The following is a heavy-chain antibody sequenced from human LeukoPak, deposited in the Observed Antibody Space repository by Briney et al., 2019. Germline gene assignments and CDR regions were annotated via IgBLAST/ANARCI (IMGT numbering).Heavy chain of an antibody. V-gene: IGHV4-59*08. Sequence: SETLSLTCTVSGGSISSYYWSWIRQPPGKGLEWIGFIYYSGSTNYNPSLKSRVTISVDTSKNQFSLKLSSVTAADTAVYYCARVDMVRGVITPIYFFDYWGQGTLVTVSS. D-gene: IGHD3-10*01. CDR1: GGSISSYY. CDR2: IYYSGST. CDR3: ARVDMVRGVITPIYFFDY. J-gene: IGHJ4*02.